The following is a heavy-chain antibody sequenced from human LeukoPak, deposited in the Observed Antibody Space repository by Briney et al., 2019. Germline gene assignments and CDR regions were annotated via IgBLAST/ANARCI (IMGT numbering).Heavy chain of an antibody. D-gene: IGHD2-15*01. CDR2: IIPIFGTA. V-gene: IGHV1-69*13. CDR1: GGTFSSYA. CDR3: ARTPAVVVVAATHFDY. J-gene: IGHJ4*02. Sequence: VASVKVSCKASGGTFSSYAISWVRQAPGQGLEWMGGIIPIFGTANYAQKFQGRVTITADESTSTAYMEPSSLRSEDTAVYYCARTPAVVVVAATHFDYWGQGTPVTVSS.